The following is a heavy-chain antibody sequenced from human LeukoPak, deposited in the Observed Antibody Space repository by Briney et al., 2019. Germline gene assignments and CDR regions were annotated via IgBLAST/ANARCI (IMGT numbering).Heavy chain of an antibody. V-gene: IGHV4-59*01. Sequence: SETLSLTCTVSGGSISSYYWSWIRQPPGEGLEWIGYIYYSGSTNYNPSLKSRVTISVDTSKNQFSLKLSSVTAADTAVYYCARGGSEEDPPYYYYYMDVWGKGTTVTVSS. CDR3: ARGGSEEDPPYYYYYMDV. CDR2: IYYSGST. D-gene: IGHD3-10*01. CDR1: GGSISSYY. J-gene: IGHJ6*03.